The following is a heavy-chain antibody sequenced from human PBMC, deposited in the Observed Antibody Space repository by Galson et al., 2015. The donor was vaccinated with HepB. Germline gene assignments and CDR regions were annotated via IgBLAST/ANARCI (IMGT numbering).Heavy chain of an antibody. Sequence: SGAEVKKPGESLKISCEGSGYSFTSYWIAWVRQMPGKGLEWMGIIYPGDSDTTYSPSFQGQVTISADKSISTAYLQWSSLKASDTAMYYCARTSVYNDYGRHLDYWGQGTLVTVSS. V-gene: IGHV5-51*03. D-gene: IGHD4-17*01. CDR2: IYPGDSDT. CDR3: ARTSVYNDYGRHLDY. J-gene: IGHJ4*02. CDR1: GYSFTSYW.